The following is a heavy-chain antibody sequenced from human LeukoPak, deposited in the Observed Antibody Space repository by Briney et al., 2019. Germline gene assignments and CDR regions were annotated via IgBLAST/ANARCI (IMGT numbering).Heavy chain of an antibody. V-gene: IGHV3-30*18. CDR1: GFTFYSYG. CDR3: AKDRTYDYGTYDAFDI. D-gene: IGHD4-17*01. Sequence: GGSLRLSCAASGFTFYSYGMHWVPQAPGKGLEWVAVISYDGSNKYYVDYVKGRFTISRDNSKNTLYLQMNSLRPEDTAVYYCAKDRTYDYGTYDAFDIWGPGTMVTVSS. J-gene: IGHJ3*02. CDR2: ISYDGSNK.